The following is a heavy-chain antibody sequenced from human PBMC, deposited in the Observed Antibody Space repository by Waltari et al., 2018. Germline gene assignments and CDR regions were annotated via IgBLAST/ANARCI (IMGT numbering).Heavy chain of an antibody. CDR3: AGGGGWLPDS. V-gene: IGHV3-7*04. J-gene: IGHJ4*02. Sequence: EVHLVESGGGLVQPGGSLRLSCAASGFSFSNYWMNWVRQAPEKGLEWVANIEQDGSEKNYVDSVKGRFTISRDNAKSSVYLQMNSLRAEDTAVYYCAGGGGWLPDSWGQGTLVTVSS. D-gene: IGHD6-19*01. CDR1: GFSFSNYW. CDR2: IEQDGSEK.